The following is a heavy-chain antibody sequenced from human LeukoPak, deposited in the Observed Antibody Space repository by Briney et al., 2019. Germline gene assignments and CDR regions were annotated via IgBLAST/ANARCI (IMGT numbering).Heavy chain of an antibody. CDR3: ARGHSGSYYGAFDI. CDR1: GFTVSSNY. D-gene: IGHD1-26*01. V-gene: IGHV3-53*01. J-gene: IGHJ3*02. CDR2: IYSGGST. Sequence: PGGSLRLSCAASGFTVSSNYMSWVRQAPGKGLEWVSVIYSGGSTYYADSVTGRFTISRDNSKNTLYLQMNSLRAEDTAVYYCARGHSGSYYGAFDIWGQGTMVTVSS.